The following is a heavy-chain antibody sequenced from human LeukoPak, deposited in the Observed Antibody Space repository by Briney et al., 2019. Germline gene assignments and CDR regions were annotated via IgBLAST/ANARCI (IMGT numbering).Heavy chain of an antibody. CDR3: ARDSYRDPVAAYYFDY. CDR1: GFTFSSYA. J-gene: IGHJ4*02. Sequence: GGSLRLSCAASGFTFSSYAMHWVRQAPGKGLEWVAVISYDGSNKYYADSVKGRFTISRDNSKNTLYLQMNSLRAEDTAVYYCARDSYRDPVAAYYFDYWGQGTLVTASS. CDR2: ISYDGSNK. D-gene: IGHD6-19*01. V-gene: IGHV3-30-3*01.